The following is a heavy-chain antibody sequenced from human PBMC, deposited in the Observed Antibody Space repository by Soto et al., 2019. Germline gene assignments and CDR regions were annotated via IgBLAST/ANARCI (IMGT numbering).Heavy chain of an antibody. CDR1: GDTFSSYA. CDR2: IIPIFGTA. D-gene: IGHD4-17*01. V-gene: IGHV1-69*13. J-gene: IGHJ4*02. Sequence: ASVKVSCKASGDTFSSYAISWLRQAPGQGLEWMGGIIPIFGTANYAQKFQGRVTITADESTSTAYMELSSLRSEDTAVYYCARAANTYGDFDYWGQGTLVTVSS. CDR3: ARAANTYGDFDY.